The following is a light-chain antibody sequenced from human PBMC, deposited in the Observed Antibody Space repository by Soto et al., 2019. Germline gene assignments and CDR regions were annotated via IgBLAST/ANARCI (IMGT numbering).Light chain of an antibody. J-gene: IGLJ1*01. CDR1: SFNIGAGYD. CDR2: GNN. Sequence: QSVLTQPPSVSGATGQRVTISCTGSSFNIGAGYDVHWYQQLPGTAPKLLIYGNNNRPSGVPDRVSGSKSGTSASLAITGLQAEDEADYYCQSYDSSLSGYVFGTGTKLTVL. V-gene: IGLV1-40*01. CDR3: QSYDSSLSGYV.